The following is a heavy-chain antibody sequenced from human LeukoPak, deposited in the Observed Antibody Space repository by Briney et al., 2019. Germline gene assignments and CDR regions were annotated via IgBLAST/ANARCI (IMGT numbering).Heavy chain of an antibody. Sequence: PGGSLRLSCAASGFTVSSNYMSWVRQAPGRGLEWVSYIGSSSSSTYYADSVVGRFTISRDNAKNSLYLQMSSLRAEDSAVYYCARAIISTSYRTFDIWGQGTMVTVSS. D-gene: IGHD2-2*01. CDR1: GFTVSSNY. CDR2: IGSSSSST. V-gene: IGHV3-48*04. CDR3: ARAIISTSYRTFDI. J-gene: IGHJ3*02.